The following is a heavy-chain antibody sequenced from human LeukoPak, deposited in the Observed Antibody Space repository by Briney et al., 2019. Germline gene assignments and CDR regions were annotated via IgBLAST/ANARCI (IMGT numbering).Heavy chain of an antibody. CDR2: ISPSGDRT. D-gene: IGHD3-22*01. Sequence: GGSLRLSCAASGFTVSSNYMSWVRQAPGKGLEWVSFISPSGDRTSNADSVEGRFTISRDNPRNTLYLQMNSLRDEDTAVYYCAIMHGYYDGSGYWVQWGQGTLVTVSS. V-gene: IGHV3-23*01. CDR1: GFTVSSNY. CDR3: AIMHGYYDGSGYWVQ. J-gene: IGHJ4*02.